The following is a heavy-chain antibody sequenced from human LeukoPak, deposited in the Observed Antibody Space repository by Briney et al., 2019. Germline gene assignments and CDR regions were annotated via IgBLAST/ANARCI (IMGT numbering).Heavy chain of an antibody. Sequence: GGSLRLSCAASGFTFSDYYMSCIRQAPEKGLEWVSYISSSSSTIYYADSVKGRFSISRDNAKNSLYLQMNSLRAEDTAVYSCATDSSAYDAFDIWGQGTMVTVSS. CDR3: ATDSSAYDAFDI. J-gene: IGHJ3*02. V-gene: IGHV3-11*04. D-gene: IGHD6-6*01. CDR1: GFTFSDYY. CDR2: ISSSSSTI.